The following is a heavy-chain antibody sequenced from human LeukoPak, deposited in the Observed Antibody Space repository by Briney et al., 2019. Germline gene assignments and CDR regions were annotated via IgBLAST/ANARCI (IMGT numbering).Heavy chain of an antibody. D-gene: IGHD5-24*01. CDR3: ARRGVRDGYNSDY. Sequence: SETLSLTCAVYGGSFSGYYWSWIRQPPGKGLEWIGEINHSGSTNYNPSLKSRVTISVVTSKNQFSLKLSSVTAADTAVYYCARRGVRDGYNSDYWGQGTLVTVSS. CDR1: GGSFSGYY. V-gene: IGHV4-34*01. CDR2: INHSGST. J-gene: IGHJ4*02.